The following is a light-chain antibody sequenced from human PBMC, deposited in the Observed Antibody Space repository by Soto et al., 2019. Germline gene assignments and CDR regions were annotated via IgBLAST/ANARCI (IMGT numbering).Light chain of an antibody. CDR1: SSNIGSGYE. CDR3: QSYDSSLSGVV. J-gene: IGLJ2*01. V-gene: IGLV1-40*01. Sequence: QSVLTQPPSVSGAPGQRVTISFTGSSSNIGSGYEVHWYQQLPGTAPTLLIYGNIYRPSGVPDRFSGSKSDTSVSLAITGLQAEDEADYHCQSYDSSLSGVVFGGGTQLTVL. CDR2: GNI.